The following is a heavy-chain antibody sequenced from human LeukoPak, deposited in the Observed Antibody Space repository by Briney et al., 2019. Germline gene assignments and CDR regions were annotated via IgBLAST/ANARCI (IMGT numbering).Heavy chain of an antibody. CDR2: ISGYNGNT. Sequence: GASVKVSCKASGYTFASYGISWVRQAPGQGLEWMGWISGYNGNTHYEQKLQGRVTMTTDTSTSTAYMELSSLRSEDTAVYYCARGADYYDSSGYYIGFDYWGQGTLVTVSS. CDR1: GYTFASYG. D-gene: IGHD3-22*01. CDR3: ARGADYYDSSGYYIGFDY. V-gene: IGHV1-18*01. J-gene: IGHJ4*02.